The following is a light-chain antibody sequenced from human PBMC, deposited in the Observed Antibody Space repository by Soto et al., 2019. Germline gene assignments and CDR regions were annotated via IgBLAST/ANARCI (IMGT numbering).Light chain of an antibody. CDR2: KAS. CDR3: LQYNSYSYT. CDR1: KTISTW. V-gene: IGKV1-5*03. Sequence: DIQMTQSPSTLSASVGDTVTITCRASKTISTWLAWYQQKPGKAPKLLIYKASSLERGVPSRFSGSGSGTAFTLTISSLQPDDFATYYCLQYNSYSYTFGQGTKL. J-gene: IGKJ2*01.